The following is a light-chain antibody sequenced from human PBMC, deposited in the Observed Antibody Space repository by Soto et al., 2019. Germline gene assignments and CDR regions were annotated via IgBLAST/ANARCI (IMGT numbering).Light chain of an antibody. CDR1: SSDVGSHDF. J-gene: IGLJ1*01. CDR2: EVS. Sequence: QSALTQPASVSGSPGQSITISCTGTSSDVGSHDFVSWYQQYPGKAPKLMIYEVSNQPSGVSNRFSGSKSGNTASLTISGLQAEDEADYYCVSYTSSNTQVFGTGTKLTVL. CDR3: VSYTSSNTQV. V-gene: IGLV2-14*01.